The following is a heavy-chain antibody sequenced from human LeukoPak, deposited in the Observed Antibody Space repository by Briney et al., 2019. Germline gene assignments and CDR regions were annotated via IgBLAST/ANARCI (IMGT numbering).Heavy chain of an antibody. Sequence: ASVKVSCKASGYTFTSYAMHWVRQAPGQRLEWMGWINAGNGNTKYSQKFQGRVTITADESTSTAYMELSSLRSEDTAVYYCARSGIAAQNWFDPWGQGTLVTVSS. V-gene: IGHV1-3*01. CDR3: ARSGIAAQNWFDP. D-gene: IGHD6-13*01. CDR2: INAGNGNT. J-gene: IGHJ5*02. CDR1: GYTFTSYA.